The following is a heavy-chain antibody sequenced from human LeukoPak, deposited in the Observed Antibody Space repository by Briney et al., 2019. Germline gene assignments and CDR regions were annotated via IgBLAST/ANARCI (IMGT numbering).Heavy chain of an antibody. CDR3: ASNPGAVPYYGMDV. Sequence: SETLSLTCAVYGGSFSDYYWSWICQPPGKGLEWIGEINHSGSTNYNPSLKSRVTISVDTSKNQFSLNLNSVTAADTAVYYCASNPGAVPYYGMDVWGQGTTVTVSS. V-gene: IGHV4-34*01. D-gene: IGHD4-17*01. CDR1: GGSFSDYY. J-gene: IGHJ6*02. CDR2: INHSGST.